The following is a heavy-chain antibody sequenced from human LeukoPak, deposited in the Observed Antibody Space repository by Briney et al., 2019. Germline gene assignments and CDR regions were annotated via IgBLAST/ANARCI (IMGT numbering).Heavy chain of an antibody. V-gene: IGHV3-53*01. Sequence: PGGSLRLSCAASGFTVSSNYMSWVRQAPGKGLEWVSVIYSGGSTYYADSVKGRFTISRDNSKNTLYLQMNSLRAEDTAVYYCATGSGYDDSSGYYYRRAFDIWGQARMVSVPS. CDR3: ATGSGYDDSSGYYYRRAFDI. J-gene: IGHJ3*02. CDR2: IYSGGST. CDR1: GFTVSSNY. D-gene: IGHD3-22*01.